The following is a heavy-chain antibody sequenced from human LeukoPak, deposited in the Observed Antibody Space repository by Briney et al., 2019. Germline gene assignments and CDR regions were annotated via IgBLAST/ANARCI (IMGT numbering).Heavy chain of an antibody. CDR1: GFTFSNYW. CDR3: ARDFQPRYCSSSSCSPA. Sequence: GGALRLSCAASGFTFSNYWMSWVRQAPGGGREWVANIRPDGRQKYYVDSARGRFTISRDNAKSSLYLQMSSLRPEDTATYYCARDFQPRYCSSSSCSPAWGQGTTVTVSS. V-gene: IGHV3-7*03. CDR2: IRPDGRQK. J-gene: IGHJ6*02. D-gene: IGHD2-2*01.